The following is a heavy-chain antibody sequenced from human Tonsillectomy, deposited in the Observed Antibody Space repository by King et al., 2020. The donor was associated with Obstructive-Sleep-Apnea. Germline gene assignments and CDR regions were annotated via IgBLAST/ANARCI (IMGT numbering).Heavy chain of an antibody. Sequence: VQLVESGGGLVQPGGSLRLSCAASGFTFSNYWMHWVRQAPGKGLVWVSRINSDGTNTNYADSVKGRFTISRDNAKNTLYLQMNRLRAEDTAVYYCATELGVRYFDYWGQGTLVTVSS. D-gene: IGHD3-16*01. J-gene: IGHJ4*02. CDR1: GFTFSNYW. V-gene: IGHV3-74*01. CDR3: ATELGVRYFDY. CDR2: INSDGTNT.